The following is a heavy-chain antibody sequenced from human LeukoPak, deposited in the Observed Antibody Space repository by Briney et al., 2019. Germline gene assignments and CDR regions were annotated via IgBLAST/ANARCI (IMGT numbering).Heavy chain of an antibody. D-gene: IGHD2-15*01. CDR1: GFTFSSYG. V-gene: IGHV3-30*02. CDR3: AKASPIVVVVAATDY. J-gene: IGHJ4*02. CDR2: IRYDGSNK. Sequence: GGSLRLSCAASGFTFSSYGMHWVRRAPGKGLEWVAFIRYDGSNKYYADSAKGRFTISRDNSKNTLYLQMNSLRAEDTAVYYCAKASPIVVVVAATDYWGQGTLVTVSS.